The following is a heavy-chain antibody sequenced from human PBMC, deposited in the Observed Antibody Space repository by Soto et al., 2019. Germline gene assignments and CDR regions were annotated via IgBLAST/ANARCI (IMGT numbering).Heavy chain of an antibody. CDR3: ARDVVVPAAWPEEY. CDR1: GYTFTSYG. D-gene: IGHD2-2*01. V-gene: IGHV1-18*01. J-gene: IGHJ4*02. Sequence: ASVKVSCKASGYTFTSYGISWVRQAPGQGLEWMGWISAYNGNTNYAQKLQGRVTMTTDTSTSTAYMELRSLRSDDTAVYYCARDVVVPAAWPEEYWGQGTLVTVSS. CDR2: ISAYNGNT.